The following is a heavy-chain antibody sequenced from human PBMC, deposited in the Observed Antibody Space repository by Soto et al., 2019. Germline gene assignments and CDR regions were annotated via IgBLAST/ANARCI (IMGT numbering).Heavy chain of an antibody. J-gene: IGHJ5*02. V-gene: IGHV1-2*02. Sequence: ASVKVSFKASGYTFTGYYMHWLRQAPGQGLEWMGWINPNSGCTNYAQKFQGRVTMTRDTSISTAYMELSRLRSDDTAVYYCARDLQVLINWFDPWGQGTLVTVSS. D-gene: IGHD2-21*01. CDR2: INPNSGCT. CDR1: GYTFTGYY. CDR3: ARDLQVLINWFDP.